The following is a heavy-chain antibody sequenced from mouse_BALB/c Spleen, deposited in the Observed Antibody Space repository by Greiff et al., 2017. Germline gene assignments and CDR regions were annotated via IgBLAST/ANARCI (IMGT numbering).Heavy chain of an antibody. Sequence: QVQLQQSGAELMKPGASVKISCKATGYTFSSYWIEWVKQRPGHGLEWIGEILPGSGSTNYNEKFKGKATFTADTSSNTAYMQLSSLTSEDSAVYYCARSRYRYDPYAMDYWGQGTSVTVSS. J-gene: IGHJ4*01. CDR1: GYTFSSYW. V-gene: IGHV1-9*01. CDR2: ILPGSGST. D-gene: IGHD2-14*01. CDR3: ARSRYRYDPYAMDY.